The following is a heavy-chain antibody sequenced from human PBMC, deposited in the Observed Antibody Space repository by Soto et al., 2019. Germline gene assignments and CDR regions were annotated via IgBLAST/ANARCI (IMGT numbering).Heavy chain of an antibody. CDR2: ISSSSSTI. CDR3: ARSREPDYYGSGSYPDAFDI. CDR1: GFTFSSYC. D-gene: IGHD3-10*01. J-gene: IGHJ3*02. V-gene: IGHV3-48*01. Sequence: GGSLRLSCAASGFTFSSYCMNWVRQAPRKGLEWGSYISSSSSTIYYADSVKGRFTISRDNAKNSLYLQMNSLRAEDTAVYYCARSREPDYYGSGSYPDAFDIWGQGTMVTVSS.